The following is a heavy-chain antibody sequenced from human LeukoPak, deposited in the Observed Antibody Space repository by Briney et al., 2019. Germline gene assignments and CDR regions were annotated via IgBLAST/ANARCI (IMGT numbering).Heavy chain of an antibody. CDR2: ISYEGGNK. CDR3: ARDYRSDMEDSYYFDY. CDR1: GFTFSSYA. V-gene: IGHV3-30*04. D-gene: IGHD3-9*01. J-gene: IGHJ4*02. Sequence: PGGSLRLSCAASGFTFSSYAMHWVRQAPGKGLEWVAVISYEGGNKYYADSVKGRFTISRDNSKNTLYLQMNSLRAEDTAVYYCARDYRSDMEDSYYFDYWGQGTLVTVSS.